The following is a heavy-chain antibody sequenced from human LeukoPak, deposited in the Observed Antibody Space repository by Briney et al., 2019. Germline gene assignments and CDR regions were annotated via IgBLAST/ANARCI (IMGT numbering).Heavy chain of an antibody. Sequence: SETLSLTCTVSGGSISSYYWSWIRQPPGKGLEWIGEINHSGSTNYNPSLKSRVTISVDTSKNQFSLKLSSVTAADTAVYYCAIGYEAFDYWGQGTLVTVSS. J-gene: IGHJ4*02. D-gene: IGHD3-3*01. CDR3: AIGYEAFDY. CDR2: INHSGST. V-gene: IGHV4-34*01. CDR1: GGSISSYY.